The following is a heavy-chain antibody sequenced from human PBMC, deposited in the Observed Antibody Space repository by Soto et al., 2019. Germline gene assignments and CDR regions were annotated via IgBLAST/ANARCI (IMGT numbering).Heavy chain of an antibody. CDR2: IYYSGST. CDR1: GGSISSGGYY. D-gene: IGHD4-4*01. Sequence: PSETLSLTCTVSGGSISSGGYYWGWIRQHPGKGLEWIGYIYYSGSTYYNPSLKSRVTISVDTSKNQFSLKLSSVTAADTAVYYCAGDTATVTQTYYYYGMDVWGQGTTVTVSS. CDR3: AGDTATVTQTYYYYGMDV. V-gene: IGHV4-31*03. J-gene: IGHJ6*02.